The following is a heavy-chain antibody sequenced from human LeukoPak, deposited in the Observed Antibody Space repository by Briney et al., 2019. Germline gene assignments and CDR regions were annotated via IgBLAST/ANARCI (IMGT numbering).Heavy chain of an antibody. CDR1: GFTFSSYG. CDR2: IRYDGSNK. D-gene: IGHD5-18*01. V-gene: IGHV3-30*02. Sequence: GGSLRLSCAASGFTFSSYGMHWVRQAPGKGLEWVAFIRYDGSNKYYADSVKGRFTISRDNSKNTLYLQMNSLRAEDTAVYYRAKDGRQLWTNSEYYFDYWGQGTLVTVSS. CDR3: AKDGRQLWTNSEYYFDY. J-gene: IGHJ4*02.